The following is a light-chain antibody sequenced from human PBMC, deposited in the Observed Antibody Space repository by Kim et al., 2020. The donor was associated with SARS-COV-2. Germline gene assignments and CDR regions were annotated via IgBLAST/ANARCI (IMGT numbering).Light chain of an antibody. J-gene: IGLJ3*02. CDR1: SSNIGAGYD. Sequence: RVTISCTGSSSNIGAGYDVHWYQQLPGTAPKRLIYDNSNRPSGVPDRFSGSKSGTSASLAITGLQAEDEADYYCQSYDSSLSGWVFGGGTKLTVL. CDR3: QSYDSSLSGWV. V-gene: IGLV1-40*01. CDR2: DNS.